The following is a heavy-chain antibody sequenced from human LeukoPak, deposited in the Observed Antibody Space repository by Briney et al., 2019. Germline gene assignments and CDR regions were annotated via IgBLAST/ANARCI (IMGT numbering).Heavy chain of an antibody. CDR3: ARDPYCSSTSCYGWFDP. Sequence: ASVKVSCKASGYTFTSYGISWERQAPGQGLEWMGWISAYNGNTNYAQKLQGRVTMTTDTSTSTAYMELRSLRSDDTAVYYCARDPYCSSTSCYGWFDPWGQGTLVTVSS. CDR2: ISAYNGNT. CDR1: GYTFTSYG. D-gene: IGHD2-2*01. J-gene: IGHJ5*02. V-gene: IGHV1-18*01.